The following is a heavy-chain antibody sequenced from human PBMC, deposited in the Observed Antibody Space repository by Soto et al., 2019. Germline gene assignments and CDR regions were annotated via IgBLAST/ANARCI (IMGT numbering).Heavy chain of an antibody. CDR1: GGSISSGGYY. J-gene: IGHJ2*01. CDR2: IYYSGST. D-gene: IGHD5-18*01. V-gene: IGHV4-31*03. Sequence: QVQLQESGPGLVKPSQTLSLTCTVSGGSISSGGYYWSWIRQHPGKGLEWIGYIYYSGSTYYNPSLKSRVTISVDTSKNQFSLKLSSVTAAETAVYYCARAYVEDTAMCFDLWGRGTLVTVSS. CDR3: ARAYVEDTAMCFDL.